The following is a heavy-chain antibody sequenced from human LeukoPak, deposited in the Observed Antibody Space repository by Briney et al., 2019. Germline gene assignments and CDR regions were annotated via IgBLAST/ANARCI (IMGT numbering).Heavy chain of an antibody. D-gene: IGHD3-22*01. V-gene: IGHV4-59*02. Sequence: SETLSLTCTVSGGSVSTYYWTWIRQPPGKGLGWIGYIYNSGSTNYNPSLKSRVTISVDTSKNQFSLKLSSVTAADTAVYYCARDTDSSGYYDSWGQGTLVTVSS. CDR1: GGSVSTYY. CDR3: ARDTDSSGYYDS. J-gene: IGHJ5*01. CDR2: IYNSGST.